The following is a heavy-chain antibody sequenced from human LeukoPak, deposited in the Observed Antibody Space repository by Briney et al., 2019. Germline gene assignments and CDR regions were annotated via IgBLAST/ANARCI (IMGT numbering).Heavy chain of an antibody. V-gene: IGHV3-33*01. J-gene: IGHJ5*02. CDR2: IWYNGSNK. Sequence: PGGPLRLSCAASGFTFSSFAMHWVRQAPGKGLEWVADIWYNGSNKYYAESVKGRFTISRDNSRNTLYLQMNSLRAEDTAVYYCSRGGYGDYNNWFDPWGQGTLVIVSS. D-gene: IGHD4-17*01. CDR3: SRGGYGDYNNWFDP. CDR1: GFTFSSFA.